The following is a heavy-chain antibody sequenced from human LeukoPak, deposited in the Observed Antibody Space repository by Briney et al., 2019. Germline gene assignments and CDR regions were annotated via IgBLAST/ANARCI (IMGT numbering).Heavy chain of an antibody. J-gene: IGHJ4*02. CDR3: AKPRAYKAVAGTPRD. Sequence: GGSLRLSCAASGFTVSSNYMSWVRQAPGKGLEWVSAISGSGGSTYYADSVKGRFTISRDNSKNTLYLQMNSLRAEDTAVYYCAKPRAYKAVAGTPRDWGQGTLVTVSS. V-gene: IGHV3-23*01. D-gene: IGHD6-19*01. CDR1: GFTVSSNY. CDR2: ISGSGGST.